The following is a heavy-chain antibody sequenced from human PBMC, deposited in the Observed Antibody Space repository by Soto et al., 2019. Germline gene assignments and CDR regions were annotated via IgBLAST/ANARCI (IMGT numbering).Heavy chain of an antibody. CDR2: ISGGGTST. J-gene: IGHJ6*02. CDR3: AKFLNAYYRVRGMDV. V-gene: IGHV3-23*01. CDR1: GLTFNSHA. D-gene: IGHD4-4*01. Sequence: GGSLRVACAASGLTFNSHAMSWVRQAPVKGLNWVSVISGGGTSTYYADSVKGRFTISRDNSKNTLYLQMNRLRAEDTTVYYCAKFLNAYYRVRGMDVWGQGTTVTVFS.